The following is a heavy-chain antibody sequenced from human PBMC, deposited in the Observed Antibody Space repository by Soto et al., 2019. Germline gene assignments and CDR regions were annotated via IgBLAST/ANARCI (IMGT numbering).Heavy chain of an antibody. CDR1: GGTCSSYA. Sequence: GASVKVSCKASGGTCSSYAISWVRQAPGQGLEWMGGIIPIFGTADYAQKFQGRVTITADKSTSTAYMELSSLRSEDTAVYYCARDPGEVTEHGFDYWGQGTLVTVSS. D-gene: IGHD1-26*01. CDR2: IIPIFGTA. J-gene: IGHJ4*02. CDR3: ARDPGEVTEHGFDY. V-gene: IGHV1-69*06.